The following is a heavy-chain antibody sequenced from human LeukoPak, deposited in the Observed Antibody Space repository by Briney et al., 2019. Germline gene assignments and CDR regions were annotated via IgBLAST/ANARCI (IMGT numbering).Heavy chain of an antibody. CDR3: ARASGGLQCLSYGMDV. CDR2: IIPIFGTA. CDR1: GGTFSSYA. V-gene: IGHV1-69*13. D-gene: IGHD3-10*02. J-gene: IGHJ6*02. Sequence: SVKVSCKASGGTFSSYAISWVRQAPGQGLEWMGGIIPIFGTANYAQKFQGRVTITADESTSTAYMELSSLRSEDTAVYYCARASGGLQCLSYGMDVWGQGTTVTVSS.